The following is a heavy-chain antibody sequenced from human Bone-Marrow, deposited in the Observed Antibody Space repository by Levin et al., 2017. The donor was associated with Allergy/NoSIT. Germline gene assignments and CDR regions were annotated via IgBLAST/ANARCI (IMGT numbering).Heavy chain of an antibody. Sequence: RSSETLSLTCTVSGGSISSSSYYWGWIRQPPGKGLEWIGSLYYTGNTYYNPSLKSRVTISVDTSKNQFSLKLSSVTAADTAIYYCATRVVLDLYVIEEYWFDPWGQGTLVTVSS. CDR1: GGSISSSSYY. J-gene: IGHJ5*02. CDR2: LYYTGNT. D-gene: IGHD2-8*01. CDR3: ATRVVLDLYVIEEYWFDP. V-gene: IGHV4-39*07.